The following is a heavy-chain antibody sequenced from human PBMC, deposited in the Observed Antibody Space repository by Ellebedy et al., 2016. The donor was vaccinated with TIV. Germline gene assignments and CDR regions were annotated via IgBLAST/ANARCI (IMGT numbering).Heavy chain of an antibody. CDR2: IKQDGSEK. D-gene: IGHD1-1*01. Sequence: GGSLRLXXVVSGFSFRDYWMNWVRQAPGKGLEWVANIKQDGSEKYYVDSVKGRFTISRENARASLYLQMHSLRADDMAVYFCARESLGWKLQPLDYWGQGTLVTVSS. V-gene: IGHV3-7*01. CDR3: ARESLGWKLQPLDY. CDR1: GFSFRDYW. J-gene: IGHJ4*02.